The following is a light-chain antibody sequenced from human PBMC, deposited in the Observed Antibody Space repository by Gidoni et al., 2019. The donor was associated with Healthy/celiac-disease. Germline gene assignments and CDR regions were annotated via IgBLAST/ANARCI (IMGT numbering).Light chain of an antibody. J-gene: IGLJ2*01. CDR1: SSDVGGYNY. Sequence: QSALTQPPSASGSPGQSVTFSCPGTSSDVGGYNYVSWYQQHPGKAPKLMIYEVSKRPSGVPDRFSGSKSGNTASLTVSGLQAEDEADYYCSSYAGSNNLVFGGGTKLTVL. V-gene: IGLV2-8*01. CDR2: EVS. CDR3: SSYAGSNNLV.